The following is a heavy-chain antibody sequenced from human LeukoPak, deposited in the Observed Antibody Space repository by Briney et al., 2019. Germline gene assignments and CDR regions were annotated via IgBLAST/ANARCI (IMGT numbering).Heavy chain of an antibody. CDR2: ISGSGTST. CDR1: GFTFNSYA. J-gene: IGHJ4*02. CDR3: TRRRIAVAGPFDY. D-gene: IGHD6-19*01. Sequence: GGSLRLSCAASGFTFNSYAMSWVRQAPGKGLEWVSGISGSGTSTYYADSVKGRFTISRDNSKNTLYLQMNSLKTEDTAVYYCTRRRIAVAGPFDYWGQGTLVTVSS. V-gene: IGHV3-23*01.